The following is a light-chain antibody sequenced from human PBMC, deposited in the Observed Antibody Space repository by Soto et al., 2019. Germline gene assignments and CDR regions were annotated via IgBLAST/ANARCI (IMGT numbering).Light chain of an antibody. Sequence: DIQMTQFPSTLSASVGDRVTITCRASQTTNTWLAWYQQKPGTAPKLLIYDASSLEGGVPSRFSASGSGTEFTLTISSPQPDDLATYYCQQYISYPYTIGQGTKVEIK. V-gene: IGKV1-5*01. CDR2: DAS. CDR1: QTTNTW. CDR3: QQYISYPYT. J-gene: IGKJ2*01.